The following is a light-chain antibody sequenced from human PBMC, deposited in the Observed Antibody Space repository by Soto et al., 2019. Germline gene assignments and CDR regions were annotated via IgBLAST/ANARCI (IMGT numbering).Light chain of an antibody. Sequence: DIQMTQSPSSLSASVVDRVTITCRASQSISSYLNWYQQKPGRAPKVLIYTTFSLQSGVPSRFSGSGSETDFTLTINSLQPEDFATYYCQQSYSTPLTFGGGTKVHIK. CDR3: QQSYSTPLT. V-gene: IGKV1-39*01. CDR1: QSISSY. J-gene: IGKJ4*01. CDR2: TTF.